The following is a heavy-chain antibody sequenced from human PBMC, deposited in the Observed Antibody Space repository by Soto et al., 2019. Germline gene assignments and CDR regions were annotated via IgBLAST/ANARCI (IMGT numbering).Heavy chain of an antibody. CDR1: GFTFSSYG. V-gene: IGHV3-30*18. CDR3: AKGGDTATGYYTFDY. J-gene: IGHJ4*02. Sequence: QVQLVESGGGVVQPGRSLRLSCGASGFTFSSYGMHWVRQAPGKGLEWVAVISYDGSNKYYADSVKGRFTISRDNSKNTLYLQMNSLRAEDTAVYYCAKGGDTATGYYTFDYWGQGTLVTVSS. CDR2: ISYDGSNK. D-gene: IGHD3-9*01.